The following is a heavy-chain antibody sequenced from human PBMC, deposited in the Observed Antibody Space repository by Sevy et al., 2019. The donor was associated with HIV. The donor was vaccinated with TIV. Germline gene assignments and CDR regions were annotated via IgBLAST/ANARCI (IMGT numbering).Heavy chain of an antibody. J-gene: IGHJ4*02. Sequence: ATVKVSCKASGYTFSTYGISWVRQAPGQGLQWMGWNSAYNGHTNYAQKVQGRVTMTIDTSTRTAYMELRSLRSDDTAVYYCARDREYVLEQILFDNWGQGTLVTVSS. CDR1: GYTFSTYG. D-gene: IGHD6-13*01. CDR2: NSAYNGHT. CDR3: ARDREYVLEQILFDN. V-gene: IGHV1-18*01.